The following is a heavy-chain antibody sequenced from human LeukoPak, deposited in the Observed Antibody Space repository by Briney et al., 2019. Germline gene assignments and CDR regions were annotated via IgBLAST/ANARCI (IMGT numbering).Heavy chain of an antibody. CDR1: GVRITTYA. D-gene: IGHD6-19*01. Sequence: GGSLRLSCEASGVRITTYAVNWVRQAPGKGLEWVSFVNGDGRSTKYAESVEGRFTISRNDSRNLVSLQMTSLRVDDTATYYCARGHLSGWDILAIWGEGTKVTVS. V-gene: IGHV3-23*03. CDR3: ARGHLSGWDILAI. CDR2: VNGDGRST. J-gene: IGHJ3*02.